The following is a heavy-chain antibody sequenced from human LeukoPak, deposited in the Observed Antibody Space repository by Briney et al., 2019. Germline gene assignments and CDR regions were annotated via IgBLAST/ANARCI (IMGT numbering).Heavy chain of an antibody. J-gene: IGHJ6*03. CDR1: GFTFDDYA. D-gene: IGHD4-17*01. V-gene: IGHV3-43D*03. Sequence: TGGSLRLSCAASGFTFDDYAMHWVRQAPGKGLEWVSLISWDGGSTYYADSVKGRFTISRDNSKNSLYLQMNSLRAEDTALYYCAKDSDYGDPSYYMDVWGKGTTVTVSS. CDR3: AKDSDYGDPSYYMDV. CDR2: ISWDGGST.